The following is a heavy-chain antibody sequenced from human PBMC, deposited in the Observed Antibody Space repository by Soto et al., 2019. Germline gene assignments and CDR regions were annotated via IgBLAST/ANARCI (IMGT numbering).Heavy chain of an antibody. CDR3: VRDLNYKFFFDL. J-gene: IGHJ4*02. Sequence: EGQVVESGGDLVQPGDSLTISCAASGFTFSTYAMSWVRQAPGKWLEWVSGIHKTGTITFYADSVKGRFTISRDNSKNTLYLHMRSLRDGDTAVYYCVRDLNYKFFFDLWGQGTLVTVSS. CDR2: IHKTGTIT. CDR1: GFTFSTYA. D-gene: IGHD3-10*01. V-gene: IGHV3-23*05.